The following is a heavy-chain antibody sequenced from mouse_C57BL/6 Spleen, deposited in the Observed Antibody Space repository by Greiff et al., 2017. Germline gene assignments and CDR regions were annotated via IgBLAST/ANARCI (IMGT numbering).Heavy chain of an antibody. V-gene: IGHV1-22*01. CDR1: GYTFTDYN. CDR2: INPNNGGT. CDR3: ATYYSNPFYAMDY. Sequence: EVKLMESGPELVKPGASVKMSCKASGYTFTDYNMHWVKQSHGKSLEWIGYINPNNGGTSYNQKFKGKATLTVNKSSSTAYMALRSLTSEDSAVYYCATYYSNPFYAMDYWGQGTSVTVSS. J-gene: IGHJ4*01. D-gene: IGHD2-5*01.